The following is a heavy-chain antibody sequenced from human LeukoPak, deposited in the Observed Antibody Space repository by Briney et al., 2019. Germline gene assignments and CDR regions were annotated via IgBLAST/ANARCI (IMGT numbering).Heavy chain of an antibody. Sequence: GGSLRLSCAASGFTFSSYSMNWVRQAPGKGLEWVSSISSSSSYIYYADSVKGRFTISRDNAKNSLYLQMNSLRAEDTAVYYCARDGIAAFYYYYMDVWGKGTTVTVSS. CDR2: ISSSSSYI. CDR3: ARDGIAAFYYYYMDV. CDR1: GFTFSSYS. J-gene: IGHJ6*03. D-gene: IGHD6-13*01. V-gene: IGHV3-21*01.